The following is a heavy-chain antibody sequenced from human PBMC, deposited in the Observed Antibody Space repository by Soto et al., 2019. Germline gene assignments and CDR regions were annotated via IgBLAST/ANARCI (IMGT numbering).Heavy chain of an antibody. Sequence: SVKVSCKTSGYTFTSYAISWVRQAPGQGLEWMGGIIPIFGTANYEQKFQGRVTITADKSTSTAYMELSSLRSEDTAVYYCARDRIEDTYYYYGMDVWGQGTTVTVSS. J-gene: IGHJ6*02. CDR1: GYTFTSYA. CDR2: IIPIFGTA. V-gene: IGHV1-69*06. CDR3: ARDRIEDTYYYYGMDV.